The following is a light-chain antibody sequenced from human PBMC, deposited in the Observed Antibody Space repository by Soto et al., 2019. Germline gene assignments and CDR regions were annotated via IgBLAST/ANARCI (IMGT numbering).Light chain of an antibody. CDR3: QQYGRTSWT. J-gene: IGKJ1*01. V-gene: IGKV3-20*01. Sequence: EIVLTQSPGTLSLSPGEGATLSCRASQSVSTNIFAWYQQKPGQAPRLLIYVASTRATGIPDWFSGSGSGTDFTLTISILEPEDFAVYYCQQYGRTSWTFGQGTKVDIK. CDR2: VAS. CDR1: QSVSTNI.